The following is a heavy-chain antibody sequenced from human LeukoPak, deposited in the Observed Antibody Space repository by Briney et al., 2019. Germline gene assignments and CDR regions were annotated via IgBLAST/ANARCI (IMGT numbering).Heavy chain of an antibody. J-gene: IGHJ3*02. CDR3: AREKEYYYDSSGHPPDAFDI. CDR1: GGSISSSSYY. CDR2: IYYSGST. V-gene: IGHV4-39*07. D-gene: IGHD3-22*01. Sequence: SETLSLTCTVSGGSISSSSYYWGWIRQPPGKGLEWIGSIYYSGSTYYNPSLRSRVTISVDTSKNQFSLKLSSVTAADTAVYYCAREKEYYYDSSGHPPDAFDIWGQGTMVTVSS.